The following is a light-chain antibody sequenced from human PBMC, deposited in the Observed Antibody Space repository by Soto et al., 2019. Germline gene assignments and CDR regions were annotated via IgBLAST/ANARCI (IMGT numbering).Light chain of an antibody. J-gene: IGLJ1*01. CDR3: SLYTSENAYV. Sequence: QSALTQPPSVSGSPGQSVTISCTGTSTDFVGYNRVSWYQQPPGTAPKLMIYEVSKRPSGVPDRFSGSKSGNTASLTISGFQAADEADYYCSLYTSENAYVFGTGTKVTVL. CDR2: EVS. V-gene: IGLV2-18*01. CDR1: STDFVGYNR.